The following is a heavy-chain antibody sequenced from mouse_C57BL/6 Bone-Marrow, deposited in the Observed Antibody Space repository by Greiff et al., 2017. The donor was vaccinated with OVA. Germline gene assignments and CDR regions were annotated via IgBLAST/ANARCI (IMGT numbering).Heavy chain of an antibody. Sequence: EVMLVESGEGLVKPGGSLKLSCAASGFTFSSYAMSWVRQTPEKRLEWVAYISSGGDYIYYADTVMGRFTISRDNARNTLYLQMSSLKSEDTAMYYCTKVLAAFDVWGTGTTVTVSS. CDR2: ISSGGDYI. J-gene: IGHJ1*03. CDR3: TKVLAAFDV. D-gene: IGHD1-3*01. CDR1: GFTFSSYA. V-gene: IGHV5-9-1*02.